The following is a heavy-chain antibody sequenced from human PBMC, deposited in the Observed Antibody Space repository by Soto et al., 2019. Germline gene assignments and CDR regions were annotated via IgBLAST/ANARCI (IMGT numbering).Heavy chain of an antibody. V-gene: IGHV4-31*03. J-gene: IGHJ4*02. CDR3: ARGDIVLMVYAQFDY. CDR2: IYYSGST. CDR1: GGSISSGGYY. Sequence: QVQLQESGPGLVKPSQTLSLTCTVSGGSISSGGYYWSWIRQHPGKGLEWIGYIYYSGSTYYNPSIKSRVTISVDTSKNQFSLKLSSVTAADTAVYYCARGDIVLMVYAQFDYWGQGTLVTVSS. D-gene: IGHD2-8*01.